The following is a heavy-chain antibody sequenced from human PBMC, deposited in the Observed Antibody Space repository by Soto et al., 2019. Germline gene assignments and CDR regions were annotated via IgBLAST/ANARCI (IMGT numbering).Heavy chain of an antibody. V-gene: IGHV4-34*01. CDR3: AGVERGTATTVVDAFDI. J-gene: IGHJ3*02. CDR2: MSHSGGT. Sequence: QVQLQQWGAGLLKPSETLSLTCAVYGGSVSGANYYWSWIRQPPGKGLEWIGEMSHSGGTHFNPSLKYGATISVDSSTNQFSLKMSAVTAADTALYYCAGVERGTATTVVDAFDIWGPGTMVTVSS. D-gene: IGHD1-1*01. CDR1: GGSVSGANYY.